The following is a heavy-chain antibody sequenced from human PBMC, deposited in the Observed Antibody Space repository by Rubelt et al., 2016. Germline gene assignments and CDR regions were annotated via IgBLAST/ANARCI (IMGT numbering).Heavy chain of an antibody. CDR2: ISSSSSTI. CDR3: ARANRGYTYGYYFDY. J-gene: IGHJ4*02. V-gene: IGHV3-48*01. D-gene: IGHD5-18*01. CDR1: GFTFFTYN. Sequence: EVRLVESGGGLVQPGGSLRLSCAASGFTFFTYNMNWVRQAPGKGLEWVSYISSSSSTIYYADSVKGRFTISRDNAKNSLFLQRNSLCAEDTAVYDCARANRGYTYGYYFDYWGQGTLVTVSS.